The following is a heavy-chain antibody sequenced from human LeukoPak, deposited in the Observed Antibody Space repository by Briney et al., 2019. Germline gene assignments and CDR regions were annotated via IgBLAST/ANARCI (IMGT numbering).Heavy chain of an antibody. CDR1: GGSFSGYY. CDR3: ARGSRNTYYYDSSGYSGGFDP. J-gene: IGHJ5*02. CDR2: INHSGST. D-gene: IGHD3-22*01. Sequence: PSETLSLTCAVYGGSFSGYYWSWIRQPPGKGLEWIGEINHSGSTNYNPSLKSRVTISVDTSKNQFSLKLSSVTAADTAVYYCARGSRNTYYYDSSGYSGGFDPWGQGTLVTVSS. V-gene: IGHV4-34*01.